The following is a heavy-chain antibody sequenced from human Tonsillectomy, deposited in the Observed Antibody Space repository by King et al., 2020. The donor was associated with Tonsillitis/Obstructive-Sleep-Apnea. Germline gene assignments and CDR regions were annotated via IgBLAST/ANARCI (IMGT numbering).Heavy chain of an antibody. Sequence: VQLVESGGGVVQPGRSLRLSCAASGFTFSSYAMHWVRQAPGKGLEWVAGISYYGSNKYYADSVKGRFTISRGNSKNTLYLQMNSLRAEDTAVYYCAREVDDYGEYFDYWGQGTLVTVSS. J-gene: IGHJ4*02. V-gene: IGHV3-30*01. CDR3: AREVDDYGEYFDY. D-gene: IGHD4-17*01. CDR2: ISYYGSNK. CDR1: GFTFSSYA.